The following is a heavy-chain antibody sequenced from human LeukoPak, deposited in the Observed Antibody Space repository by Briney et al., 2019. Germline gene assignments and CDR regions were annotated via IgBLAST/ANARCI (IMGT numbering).Heavy chain of an antibody. V-gene: IGHV3-7*03. CDR1: GFAFNTYW. D-gene: IGHD1-1*01. CDR3: ARDRNGKDY. J-gene: IGHJ4*02. CDR2: IGQDGTEK. Sequence: GGSLRLSCAASGFAFNTYWMSWVRQAPGKGLEWVANIGQDGTEKHHVDSVRGRFTISRDNAKNSVFLQMNSLRAEDTAVYYCARDRNGKDYWGQGTLVTVSS.